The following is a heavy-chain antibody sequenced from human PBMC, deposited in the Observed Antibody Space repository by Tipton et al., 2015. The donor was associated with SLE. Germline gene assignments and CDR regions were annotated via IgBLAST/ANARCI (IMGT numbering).Heavy chain of an antibody. Sequence: TLSLTCTVSGASISSSSYYWVWFRQPPGKGLEWTGSVYYSGSTSYNPSLKSRVTISIDTSKRQFSLQLSSVTAADTAVYYCVRGVGGYNTGWFPYYFDYWGQGTLVTVSS. J-gene: IGHJ4*02. CDR2: VYYSGST. CDR1: GASISSSSYY. V-gene: IGHV4-39*07. D-gene: IGHD2-8*02. CDR3: VRGVGGYNTGWFPYYFDY.